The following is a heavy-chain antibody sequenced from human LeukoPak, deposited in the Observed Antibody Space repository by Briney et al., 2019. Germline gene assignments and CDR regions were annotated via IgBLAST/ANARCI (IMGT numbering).Heavy chain of an antibody. CDR3: ARSSDFDDLTYFDN. Sequence: SETLSLTCTVSGGSINTYYWSWIRQPAGKGLEWIGRIYSSGSTNYNPSLKSRVTMSVDTSKKQFSLRLSSVTAADTAVFYCARSSDFDDLTYFDNWGQGTLVTISS. J-gene: IGHJ4*02. V-gene: IGHV4-4*07. CDR1: GGSINTYY. D-gene: IGHD4-17*01. CDR2: IYSSGST.